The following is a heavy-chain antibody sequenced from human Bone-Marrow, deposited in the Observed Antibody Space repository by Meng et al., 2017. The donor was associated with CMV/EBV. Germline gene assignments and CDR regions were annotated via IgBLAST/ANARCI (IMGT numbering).Heavy chain of an antibody. J-gene: IGHJ4*02. Sequence: GESLKISCAASGFTFSSFAMHWIRQAPGKGLQWVAYTRHDASGQYYAESVKGRFTISRDNAKSSLSLQMNSLRADDTAVYYCARDGRFVVTPSVWGQGTLVTVSS. V-gene: IGHV3-30*02. CDR1: GFTFSSFA. CDR2: TRHDASGQ. D-gene: IGHD3-3*01. CDR3: ARDGRFVVTPSV.